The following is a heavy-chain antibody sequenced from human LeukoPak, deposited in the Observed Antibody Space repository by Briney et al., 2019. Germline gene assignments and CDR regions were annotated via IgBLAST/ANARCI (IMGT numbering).Heavy chain of an antibody. CDR1: GFTFSDYY. CDR2: ISSSGSTI. J-gene: IGHJ5*02. Sequence: PGGSLRLSCAASGFTFSDYYMSRIRQAPGKGLEWVSYISSSGSTIYYADSVKGRFTISRDNAKNSLYLQMNSLRAEDTAVYYCARASSSSSWFDWFDPWGQGTLVTVSS. CDR3: ARASSSSSWFDWFDP. V-gene: IGHV3-11*01. D-gene: IGHD2-2*01.